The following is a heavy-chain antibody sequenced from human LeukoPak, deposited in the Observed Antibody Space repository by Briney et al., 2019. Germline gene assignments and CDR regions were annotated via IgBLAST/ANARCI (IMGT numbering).Heavy chain of an antibody. V-gene: IGHV4-39*01. Sequence: SETLSLTCTVSGGSISSGSHFWGWIRQPPGKGLEWIGSIYYSGSTYSNPSLKSRVTISVDTSKNQFSLKLSSVTAADTAVYYCASPYDSSGYYWVFDLWGRGTLVAVSS. CDR2: IYYSGST. CDR3: ASPYDSSGYYWVFDL. CDR1: GGSISSGSHF. J-gene: IGHJ2*01. D-gene: IGHD3-22*01.